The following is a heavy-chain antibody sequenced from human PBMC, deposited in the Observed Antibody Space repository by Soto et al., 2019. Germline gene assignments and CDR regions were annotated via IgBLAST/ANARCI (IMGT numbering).Heavy chain of an antibody. Sequence: QVQLVESGGDLVKPGGSLRLSCAASVFTFSDYYMSWIRQAPGKGLEWVSSITSSGSTTYYTDSVKGRFTISRDNAKNSLYLQMNSLRAEDTAVYYCARERYSYGPYYFDYWGQGTLVTVSS. V-gene: IGHV3-11*01. D-gene: IGHD5-18*01. CDR3: ARERYSYGPYYFDY. J-gene: IGHJ4*02. CDR2: ITSSGSTT. CDR1: VFTFSDYY.